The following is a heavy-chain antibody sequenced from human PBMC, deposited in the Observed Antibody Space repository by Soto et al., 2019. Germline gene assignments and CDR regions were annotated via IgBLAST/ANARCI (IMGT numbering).Heavy chain of an antibody. CDR3: ARGRGYCSGGSCYADY. J-gene: IGHJ4*01. V-gene: IGHV1-8*01. CDR2: MNPNSGNT. CDR1: GYTFTSYD. D-gene: IGHD2-15*01. Sequence: ASVKVSCKASGYTFTSYDINWVRQATGQGLEWMGWMNPNSGNTGYAQKFQGRVTMTRNTSISTAYMELCSLRSEDTAVYYCARGRGYCSGGSCYADYWGHGTLVTVSS.